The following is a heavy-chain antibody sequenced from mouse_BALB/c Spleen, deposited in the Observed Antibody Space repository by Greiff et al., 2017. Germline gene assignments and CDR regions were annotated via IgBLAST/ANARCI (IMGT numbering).Heavy chain of an antibody. CDR3: AREGNRYDAWFAY. CDR1: GYSITSDYA. J-gene: IGHJ3*01. Sequence: EVQRVESGPGLVKPSQSLSLTCTVTGYSITSDYAWNWIRQFPGNKLEWMGYISYSGSTSYNPSLKSRISITRDTSKNQFFLQLNSVTTEDTATYYCAREGNRYDAWFAYWGQGTLVTVSA. D-gene: IGHD2-14*01. CDR2: ISYSGST. V-gene: IGHV3-2*02.